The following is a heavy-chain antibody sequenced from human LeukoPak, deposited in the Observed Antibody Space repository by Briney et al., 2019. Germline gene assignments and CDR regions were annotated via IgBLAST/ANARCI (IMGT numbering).Heavy chain of an antibody. D-gene: IGHD1-7*01. Sequence: SQTLSLTCAISGDSVSDNNAAWNWIRQSPSRGLEWLGRTYYRSKWYYDYGVSVKSRITIIPDTSKNQFSLHLNSVTPEDTALYYCVRDQELFDYWGQGTLVTVSS. CDR3: VRDQELFDY. V-gene: IGHV6-1*01. CDR1: GDSVSDNNAA. J-gene: IGHJ4*02. CDR2: TYYRSKWYY.